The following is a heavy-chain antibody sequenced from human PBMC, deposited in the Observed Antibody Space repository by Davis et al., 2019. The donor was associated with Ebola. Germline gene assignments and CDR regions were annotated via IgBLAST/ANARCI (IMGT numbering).Heavy chain of an antibody. D-gene: IGHD6-13*01. CDR3: ARERDERRRGIAAAGTNY. J-gene: IGHJ4*02. CDR1: GGSFSGYY. Sequence: SETLSLTCAVYGGSFSGYYWSWIRQPPGKGLEWIGEINHSGSTNYNPSLKSRVTISVDTSKNQFSLKLSSVTAADAAVYYCARERDERRRGIAAAGTNYWGQGTLVTVSS. CDR2: INHSGST. V-gene: IGHV4-34*01.